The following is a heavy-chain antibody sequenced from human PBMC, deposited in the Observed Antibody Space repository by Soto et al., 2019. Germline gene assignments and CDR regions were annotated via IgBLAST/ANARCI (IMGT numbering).Heavy chain of an antibody. CDR2: IIPIFGTA. V-gene: IGHV1-69*01. J-gene: IGHJ5*02. CDR3: ARRGLAASGIDP. D-gene: IGHD6-13*01. Sequence: QVQLVQSGAEVKKPGSSVKVSCKASGGTFSSYAISWVRQAPGQGLEWMGGIIPIFGTANYAQKFQGRVTITAEESTSTADMELSSLRSEDTAVYYCARRGLAASGIDPWGQGTLVTVSS. CDR1: GGTFSSYA.